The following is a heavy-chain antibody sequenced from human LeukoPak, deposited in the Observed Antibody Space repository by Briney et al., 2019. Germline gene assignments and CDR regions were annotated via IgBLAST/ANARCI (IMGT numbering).Heavy chain of an antibody. D-gene: IGHD4-23*01. CDR2: IIPIFGTA. J-gene: IGHJ4*02. V-gene: IGHV1-69*06. CDR1: GGTFSSYA. Sequence: SVKVSCKASGGTFSSYAISWVRQAPGQGLEWMGGIIPIFGTANYAQKFQGRVTITADKSTSTAYMELSSLRSEDTAVYYCARDLSYGGNPRRYDYWGQGTLVTVSS. CDR3: ARDLSYGGNPRRYDY.